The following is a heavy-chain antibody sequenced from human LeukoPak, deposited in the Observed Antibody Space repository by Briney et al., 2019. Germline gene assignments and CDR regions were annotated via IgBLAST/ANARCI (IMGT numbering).Heavy chain of an antibody. D-gene: IGHD3-16*01. CDR1: GDSVSSNSVA. V-gene: IGHV6-1*01. CDR2: TYYRSKWYT. CDR3: ARRTFGYSFDS. J-gene: IGHJ4*02. Sequence: SQTLSLTCAISGDSVSSNSVAWNWIRQSPSRGLEWLGRTYYRSKWYTDYAVSVKSRVTNNPDTSKNQFSLQLSSVTPEDTAVYYCARRTFGYSFDSWGQGTLVTVSS.